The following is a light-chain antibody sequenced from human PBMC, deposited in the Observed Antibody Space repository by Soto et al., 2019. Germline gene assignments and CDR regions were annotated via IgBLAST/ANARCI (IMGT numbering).Light chain of an antibody. V-gene: IGLV2-14*01. CDR1: SSDVGVYNH. CDR2: DVT. CDR3: MSYTTSITYV. Sequence: QSALTQPASVSGSPGQSITISCTGTSSDVGVYNHVSWYQQHPGKAPKLLISDVTNRPSGVSDRFSGSKSGNTASLTISGLQPEDEADYYCMSYTTSITYVFGTGTKLTVL. J-gene: IGLJ1*01.